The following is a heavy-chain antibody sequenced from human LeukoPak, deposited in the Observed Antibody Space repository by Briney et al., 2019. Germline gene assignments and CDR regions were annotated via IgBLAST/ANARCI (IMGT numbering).Heavy chain of an antibody. Sequence: GESLKISCKGSGYSFTSYWIGWVRQMPGKGLEWMGIIYPGDSDTRYSPSFQGQVTISADKSIGTAYLQWSSLKASDTAMYYCARRGAVAGHTFDYWGQGTLVTVSS. V-gene: IGHV5-51*01. D-gene: IGHD6-19*01. CDR2: IYPGDSDT. CDR1: GYSFTSYW. CDR3: ARRGAVAGHTFDY. J-gene: IGHJ4*02.